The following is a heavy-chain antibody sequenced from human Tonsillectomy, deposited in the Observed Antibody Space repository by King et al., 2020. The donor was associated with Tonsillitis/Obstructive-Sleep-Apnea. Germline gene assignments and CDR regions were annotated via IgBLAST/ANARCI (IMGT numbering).Heavy chain of an antibody. Sequence: QLQESGPGLVKPSQTLSLTCTVSGGSINSGGYYWSWIRQHTGKGLEWIGYIYYSGSTYYNPSLKSRVTMAVDTSKNQLSLKLNSVTAADTAVYYCARTQPSYGDYTGLDSWGQGTLVSVSS. CDR2: IYYSGST. J-gene: IGHJ4*02. D-gene: IGHD4-17*01. CDR3: ARTQPSYGDYTGLDS. CDR1: GGSINSGGYY. V-gene: IGHV4-31*03.